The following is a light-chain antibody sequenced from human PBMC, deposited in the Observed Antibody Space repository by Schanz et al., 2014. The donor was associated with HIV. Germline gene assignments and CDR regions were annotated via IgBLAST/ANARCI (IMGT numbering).Light chain of an antibody. CDR2: GNN. CDR1: SSNIGAGYD. Sequence: QSVLTQPPSVSGAPGQGITISCTGTSSNIGAGYDVHWYQHLPGRAPKLLIYGNNNRPSGVPDRFSGSKSGSSASLAISGLQAEDEADYFCQSFDSSLNGVVFGGGTKLT. CDR3: QSFDSSLNGVV. V-gene: IGLV1-40*01. J-gene: IGLJ3*02.